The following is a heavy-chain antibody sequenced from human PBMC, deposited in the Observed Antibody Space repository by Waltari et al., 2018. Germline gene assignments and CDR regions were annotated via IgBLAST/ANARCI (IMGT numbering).Heavy chain of an antibody. J-gene: IGHJ3*02. CDR1: GGTFSSYA. V-gene: IGHV1-69*04. Sequence: QVQLVQSGAEVKKPGSSVKVSCKASGGTFSSYAISWVRQAPGQGLEWMGRSIPILGIANYAQKVQGRVTITADKSTSTAYMELSSLRSEDTAVYYCAREYYYDSSSSDAFDIWGQGTMVTVSS. CDR2: SIPILGIA. CDR3: AREYYYDSSSSDAFDI. D-gene: IGHD3-22*01.